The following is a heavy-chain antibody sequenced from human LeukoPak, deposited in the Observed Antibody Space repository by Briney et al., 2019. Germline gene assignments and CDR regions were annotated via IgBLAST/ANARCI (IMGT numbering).Heavy chain of an antibody. V-gene: IGHV3-11*01. J-gene: IGHJ6*02. CDR3: ANQPGGAAAGTYYYGMDV. D-gene: IGHD6-13*01. CDR2: ISSSGSTI. Sequence: GGSLRLSCAASGFTFSDYYMSWIRQAPGKGLEWVSYISSSGSTIYYADSVKGRFTISRDNSKNTLYLQMSSLRADDTAVYYCANQPGGAAAGTYYYGMDVWGQGTTVTVSS. CDR1: GFTFSDYY.